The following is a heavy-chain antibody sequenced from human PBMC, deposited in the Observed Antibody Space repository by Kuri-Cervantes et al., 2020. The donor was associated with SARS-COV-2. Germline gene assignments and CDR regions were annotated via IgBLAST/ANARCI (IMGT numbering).Heavy chain of an antibody. Sequence: LTCAASGFTFSDYYMSWIRQAPGKGLEWVSYISSSGSTIYYADSVKGRFTISRDNAKNSLYLQMNSLRAEDTAVYYCARARQWLVGYFQHWGQGTLVTVSS. V-gene: IGHV3-11*04. CDR1: GFTFSDYY. CDR3: ARARQWLVGYFQH. D-gene: IGHD6-19*01. J-gene: IGHJ1*01. CDR2: ISSSGSTI.